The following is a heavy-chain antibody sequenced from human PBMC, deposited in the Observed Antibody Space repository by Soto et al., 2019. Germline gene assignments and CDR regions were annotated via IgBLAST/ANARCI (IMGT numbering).Heavy chain of an antibody. Sequence: QVQLVESGGGVVQPGRSLRLSCAASGFTFSSYAMHWVRQAPGKGLEWVAVISYDGSNKYYADSVKGRFTISRDNSKNXXYLQMNSLRAEDTAVYYCARDPPPYDSSGAGTFDYWGQGTLVTVSS. CDR1: GFTFSSYA. V-gene: IGHV3-30-3*01. J-gene: IGHJ4*02. CDR2: ISYDGSNK. CDR3: ARDPPPYDSSGAGTFDY. D-gene: IGHD3-22*01.